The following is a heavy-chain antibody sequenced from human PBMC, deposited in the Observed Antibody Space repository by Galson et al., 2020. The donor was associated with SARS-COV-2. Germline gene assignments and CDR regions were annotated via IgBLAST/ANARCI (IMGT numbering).Heavy chain of an antibody. CDR2: ISTTSTYK. CDR1: GFTFSSYT. Sequence: GGSLRLSCAASGFTFSSYTMNWVRQAPGKGLEWVSSISTTSTYKYYADSVKGRFTISRDNAKNSLYLQMNSLRAEDTAMYYCARDRQDWDGSGSSDYWGQGTLVTVSS. V-gene: IGHV3-21*01. D-gene: IGHD3-10*01. CDR3: ARDRQDWDGSGSSDY. J-gene: IGHJ4*02.